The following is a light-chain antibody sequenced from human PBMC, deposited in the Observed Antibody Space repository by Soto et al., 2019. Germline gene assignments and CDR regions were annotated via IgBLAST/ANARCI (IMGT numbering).Light chain of an antibody. J-gene: IGLJ3*02. CDR3: QSYDSSLSGLWV. CDR2: DVT. V-gene: IGLV2-11*01. CDR1: SSDVGGYNY. Sequence: QSALTQPRSVSGSPGQSVTISCTGTSSDVGGYNYVSWYQQQPGKAPRLMIYDVTKRPSGVPDRFSGSKSGNTASLTISGLQAEDEADYYCQSYDSSLSGLWVFGGGTKLTVL.